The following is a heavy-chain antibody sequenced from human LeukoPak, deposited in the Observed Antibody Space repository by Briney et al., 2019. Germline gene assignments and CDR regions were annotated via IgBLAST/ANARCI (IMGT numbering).Heavy chain of an antibody. CDR3: VKDGGEWEVLS. CDR1: GFSFSGYA. J-gene: IGHJ4*02. D-gene: IGHD1-26*01. V-gene: IGHV3-23*01. Sequence: QSGGSLRLSCVASGFSFSGYAMIWVRQAPGKGLEWVSAISGSGGSTYYAGSVRGRFTISRDNSKNTLYLQMISLRAEDTAIYCCVKDGGEWEVLSWGQGTLVTVSS. CDR2: ISGSGGST.